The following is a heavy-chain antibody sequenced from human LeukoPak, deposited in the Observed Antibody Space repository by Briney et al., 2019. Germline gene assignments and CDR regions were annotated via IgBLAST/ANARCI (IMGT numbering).Heavy chain of an antibody. D-gene: IGHD2-2*01. CDR1: GYTFTSYG. V-gene: IGHV1-8*03. Sequence: ASVKVSCKASGYTFTSYGINWVRQATGQGLEWMGWMNPNSGNTVYAQKFQGRVTITRNTSISTAYMELSSLRSEDTAVYYCARGLVRSPNSARGYCSSTSCSPVWGQGTLVTVSS. CDR3: ARGLVRSPNSARGYCSSTSCSPV. CDR2: MNPNSGNT. J-gene: IGHJ4*02.